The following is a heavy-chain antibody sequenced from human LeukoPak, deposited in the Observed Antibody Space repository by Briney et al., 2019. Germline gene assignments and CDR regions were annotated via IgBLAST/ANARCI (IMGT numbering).Heavy chain of an antibody. CDR3: ATEILGAPTPGAY. CDR1: IDSTRGNY. V-gene: IGHV4-4*02. D-gene: IGHD2-8*02. CDR2: VHRSGRT. J-gene: IGHJ4*02. Sequence: SETLSLTCAVSIDSTRGNYWSWVRQSPGKGLEWIGEVHRSGRTNYMPSLKSRVTISIDNSKDQIPLDLASVTAADTAVYYCATEILGAPTPGAYWGQGTLVTVSS.